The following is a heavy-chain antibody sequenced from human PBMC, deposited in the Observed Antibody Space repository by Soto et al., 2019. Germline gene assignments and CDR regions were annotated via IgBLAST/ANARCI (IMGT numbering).Heavy chain of an antibody. CDR1: GYTFTSYG. CDR3: ARDLPSYYDFWSGYYTYYYYGMDV. V-gene: IGHV1-18*04. D-gene: IGHD3-3*01. CDR2: ISAYNGNT. Sequence: QVQLLQSGADVKKPGASVKVSCKASGYTFTSYGISWVRQAPGQWLEWMGWISAYNGNTNYAQKLQGRVTMTTDTSTSTAYMELRSLRSDDTAVYYCARDLPSYYDFWSGYYTYYYYGMDVWGQGTTVTVSS. J-gene: IGHJ6*02.